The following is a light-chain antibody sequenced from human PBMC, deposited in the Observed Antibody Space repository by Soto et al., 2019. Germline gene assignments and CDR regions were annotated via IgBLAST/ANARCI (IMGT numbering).Light chain of an antibody. V-gene: IGLV2-23*01. CDR1: SSDVGNYNL. CDR2: EGS. J-gene: IGLJ2*01. Sequence: QSALTQPASVSGSPGQSITISCTGTSSDVGNYNLVPWYQQHPGKAPKLMIYEGSKRPSGVSYRLSGSKSGNTASLTISGLQAEDEADYYCCSYSGGSTSVVFGGGTKVTVL. CDR3: CSYSGGSTSVV.